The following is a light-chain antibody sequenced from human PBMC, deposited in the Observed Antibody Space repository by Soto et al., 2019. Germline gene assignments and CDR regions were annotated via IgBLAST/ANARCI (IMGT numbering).Light chain of an antibody. Sequence: EIVFTQSPATRSLSPGERATLCCRASQSVSSYLAWYQQKPGQAPRLLIYDASNRATGIPARFSGSGSGTDFTLTISSLETEDFAVYYCQQRSNWPLTFGGGTKVDIK. CDR3: QQRSNWPLT. CDR2: DAS. J-gene: IGKJ4*01. CDR1: QSVSSY. V-gene: IGKV3-11*01.